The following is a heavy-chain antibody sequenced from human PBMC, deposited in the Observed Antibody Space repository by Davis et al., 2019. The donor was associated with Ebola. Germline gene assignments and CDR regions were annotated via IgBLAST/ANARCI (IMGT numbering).Heavy chain of an antibody. CDR2: IYLGDSDT. Sequence: GESLKISCKGSGYSFTSYWIGWVRQMPGKGLEWMGIIYLGDSDTRYSPSFQGQVTISADKSISTAYLQWSSLKASDTAMYYCARRVATSFWYFDLWGRGTLVTVSS. CDR1: GYSFTSYW. CDR3: ARRVATSFWYFDL. D-gene: IGHD5-12*01. J-gene: IGHJ2*01. V-gene: IGHV5-51*01.